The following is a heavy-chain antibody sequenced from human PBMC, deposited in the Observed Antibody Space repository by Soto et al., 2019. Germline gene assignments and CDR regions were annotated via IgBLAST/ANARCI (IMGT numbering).Heavy chain of an antibody. V-gene: IGHV3-7*03. D-gene: IGHD2-2*01. CDR3: AKDQFTNRDPVVSGMDV. Sequence: GGSLRLSCVASGFTFSTYWMTWVRQAPGKGLEWVANIKKDGSEKYYVDSVKGRFTISRDNAKNSLYLQMNGLRADDTAVYYCAKDQFTNRDPVVSGMDVWGQGTTVTVSS. CDR1: GFTFSTYW. J-gene: IGHJ6*02. CDR2: IKKDGSEK.